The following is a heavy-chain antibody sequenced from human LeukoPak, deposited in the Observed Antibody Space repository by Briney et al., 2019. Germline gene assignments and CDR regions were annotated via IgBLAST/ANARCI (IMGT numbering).Heavy chain of an antibody. J-gene: IGHJ4*02. Sequence: PSETLSLTCTVSGGSIRSYFWSWIRQPPGKGLEWIGYVYYSGSTNYNPSLKSRVTISVDTSKKQFSLKLSSVTAADTAVYYCARRPDGTSHFDYWGQGTPVTVSS. V-gene: IGHV4-59*08. CDR2: VYYSGST. D-gene: IGHD6-6*01. CDR1: GGSIRSYF. CDR3: ARRPDGTSHFDY.